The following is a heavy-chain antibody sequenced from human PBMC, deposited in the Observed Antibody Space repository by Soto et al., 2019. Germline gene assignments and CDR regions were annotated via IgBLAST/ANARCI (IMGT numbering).Heavy chain of an antibody. D-gene: IGHD3-10*01. CDR1: GGSMSEYF. V-gene: IGHV4-59*01. J-gene: IGHJ4*01. CDR3: ARDGYDGSGRPYPAY. Sequence: SETLSLTCSVSGGSMSEYFWSWIRQSPGKGLEWIGYIYYLGSTDYNPSLKSRVTISVDTSKRQFSLRLTSVTAADTAVYYCARDGYDGSGRPYPAYWDPGPQVTVS. CDR2: IYYLGST.